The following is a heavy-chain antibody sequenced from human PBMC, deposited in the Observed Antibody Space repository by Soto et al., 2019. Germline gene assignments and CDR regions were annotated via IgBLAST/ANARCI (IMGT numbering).Heavy chain of an antibody. V-gene: IGHV3-7*01. D-gene: IGHD3-16*02. CDR3: ERSALPTWGTYPLDY. J-gene: IGHJ4*02. Sequence: EVQLVESGGGLVQPGGSLRLSCAASGFTFTSYWMTWVRQAPGKGLEWVANIKQDGGEKYYVGSVKGRFTISRDNAENSLYLQLDSLRAEDAAVYYCERSALPTWGTYPLDYWSQGTLGTVSS. CDR2: IKQDGGEK. CDR1: GFTFTSYW.